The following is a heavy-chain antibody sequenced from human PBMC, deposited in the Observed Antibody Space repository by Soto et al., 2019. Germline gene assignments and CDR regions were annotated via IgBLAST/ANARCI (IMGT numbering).Heavy chain of an antibody. CDR3: NIYDFWSGAYGMDV. CDR2: INHSGST. CDR1: GGSFSGYY. V-gene: IGHV4-34*03. D-gene: IGHD3-3*01. J-gene: IGHJ6*02. Sequence: QVQLQQWGAGLLKPSETLSLTCAVYGGSFSGYYWSWIRQPPGKGLEWIGEINHSGSTNYNPSLKSRVTISVDTSTNQFSLKLSSVTAADTAVYYYNIYDFWSGAYGMDVWGQGTTVTVSS.